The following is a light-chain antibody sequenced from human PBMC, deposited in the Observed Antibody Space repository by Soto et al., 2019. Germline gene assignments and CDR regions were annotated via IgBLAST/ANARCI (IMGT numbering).Light chain of an antibody. Sequence: EIVLTQSPGTLSLSPGERATLSCRASQSVSSSYLAWYQQKPGQAPRLLIYGASSRATGIPDRFSGSGSGTDFTLTISRLEPEDFAVYYCQQYGSSPWTFGQVIKGEIK. CDR2: GAS. J-gene: IGKJ1*01. CDR3: QQYGSSPWT. V-gene: IGKV3-20*01. CDR1: QSVSSSY.